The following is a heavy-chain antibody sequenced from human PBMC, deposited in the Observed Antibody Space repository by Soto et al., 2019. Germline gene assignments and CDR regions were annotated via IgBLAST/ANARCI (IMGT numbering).Heavy chain of an antibody. CDR1: GFTFSSYG. J-gene: IGHJ4*02. D-gene: IGHD2-21*01. Sequence: PGGSLRLSCAASGFTFSSYGMHWVRQAPGKGLEWVAVISYDGSNKYYADSVKGRFTISRDNSKNTLYLQMNSLRAEDTAVYCCAKALRHIPFDFWGQGTLVTVSS. V-gene: IGHV3-30*18. CDR3: AKALRHIPFDF. CDR2: ISYDGSNK.